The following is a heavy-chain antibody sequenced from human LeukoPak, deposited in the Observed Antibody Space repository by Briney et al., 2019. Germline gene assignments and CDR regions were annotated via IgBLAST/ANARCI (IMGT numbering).Heavy chain of an antibody. V-gene: IGHV1-69*06. CDR1: GGTFSSYA. CDR2: IIPIFGTA. CDR3: ASGRYWKGPGEYLYYYMDV. Sequence: SVKVSCKASGGTFSSYAISWVRQAPGQGLEWMGGIIPIFGTANYAQKFQGRVTITADKSTSTAYMELSSLRSEDTAVYYCASGRYWKGPGEYLYYYMDVWGKGTTVTVSS. D-gene: IGHD1-1*01. J-gene: IGHJ6*03.